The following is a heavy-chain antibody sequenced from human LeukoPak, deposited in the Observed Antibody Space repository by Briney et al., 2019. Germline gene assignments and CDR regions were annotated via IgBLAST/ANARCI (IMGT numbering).Heavy chain of an antibody. J-gene: IGHJ6*03. CDR2: IYYSGSP. Sequence: EPLTLPCTLSGGPTRIYYWSWIPGPPGRGGEWIGYIYYSGSPNYNPSLKSRVTISVDTSKYQVSLKLSSETAADTAGYDCARTTEGGYTYDYFYYYYMDVWGKGTTVTISS. CDR3: ARTTEGGYTYDYFYYYYMDV. CDR1: GGPTRIYY. V-gene: IGHV4-59*01. D-gene: IGHD5-18*01.